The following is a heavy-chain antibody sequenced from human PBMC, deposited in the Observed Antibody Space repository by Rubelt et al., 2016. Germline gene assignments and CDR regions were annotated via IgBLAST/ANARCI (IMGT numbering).Heavy chain of an antibody. Sequence: SSYWMSWVRQAPGKGLEWVANIKQDGSEKYYVDSVKGRFTISRDNAKNSLYLQMNSLRAEDTAVYYCAKLTPDPFPTSRPGFDPWGQGTLVTVSS. CDR3: AKLTPDPFPTSRPGFDP. CDR2: IKQDGSEK. D-gene: IGHD2-2*01. CDR1: SSYW. V-gene: IGHV3-7*01. J-gene: IGHJ5*02.